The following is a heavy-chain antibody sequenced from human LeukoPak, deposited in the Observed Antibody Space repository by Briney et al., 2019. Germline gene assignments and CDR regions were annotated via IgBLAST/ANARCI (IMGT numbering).Heavy chain of an antibody. Sequence: SVKVSCKASGGTFSSYAISWVRQAPGQGLEWVGRIIPILGIANYAQNFQGRVTITADKSTSTAYMELSSLRSEDTAVYYCATTTTVTNPGGYCYWGQGTQVTVSS. CDR3: ATTTTVTNPGGYCY. V-gene: IGHV1-69*04. CDR2: IIPILGIA. J-gene: IGHJ4*02. CDR1: GGTFSSYA. D-gene: IGHD4-17*01.